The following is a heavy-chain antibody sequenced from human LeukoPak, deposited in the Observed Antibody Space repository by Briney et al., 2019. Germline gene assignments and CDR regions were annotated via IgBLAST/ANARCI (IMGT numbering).Heavy chain of an antibody. CDR2: ILYSGST. Sequence: SETLSLTCTVSGGSISGYYWSWIRQPPGKGLEWIGYILYSGSTNYNPSLKSRAIISVDTSKNQFSLKLSSVTAADTAVYYCARHNSVGDTIFNTIYGMDVWGQGTTVTVSS. J-gene: IGHJ6*02. CDR3: ARHNSVGDTIFNTIYGMDV. D-gene: IGHD3-3*01. CDR1: GGSISGYY. V-gene: IGHV4-59*08.